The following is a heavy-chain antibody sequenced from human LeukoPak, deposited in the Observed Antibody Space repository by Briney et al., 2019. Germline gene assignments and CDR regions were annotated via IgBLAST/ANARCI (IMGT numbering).Heavy chain of an antibody. Sequence: PGESLRLSCAASGLTFSNAWMSWVRQAPGEGLEWVGRIKRKTDGETTEYVAPVKGRFTISRDDSKNTLYLQMNSLKTEDTGVYYCATGSSGLFYWGQGTLVTVSS. V-gene: IGHV3-15*01. D-gene: IGHD3-16*01. CDR1: GLTFSNAW. CDR2: IKRKTDGETT. J-gene: IGHJ4*02. CDR3: ATGSSGLFY.